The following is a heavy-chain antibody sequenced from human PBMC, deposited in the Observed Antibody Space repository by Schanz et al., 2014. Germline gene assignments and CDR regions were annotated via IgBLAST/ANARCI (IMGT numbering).Heavy chain of an antibody. J-gene: IGHJ2*01. CDR2: INTGSNYI. Sequence: QVQLVESGGGLVQPGGSLRLSCAASGFSFSDYYMSWIRQAPGKGLEWISFINTGSNYINYADSVKGRFTISRDNTKNSLFLQLNSLRADDTAVYYCARNRGSGGQNWYFDLWGRGTLXTVSS. V-gene: IGHV3-11*05. CDR3: ARNRGSGGQNWYFDL. D-gene: IGHD1-26*01. CDR1: GFSFSDYY.